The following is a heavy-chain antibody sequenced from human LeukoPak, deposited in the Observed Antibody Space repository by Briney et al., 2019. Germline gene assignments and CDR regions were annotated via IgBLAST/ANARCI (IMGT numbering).Heavy chain of an antibody. Sequence: GGSLRLSCAASGFTFSSYSMNWVRQAPGKGLEWVSSISSSSSYIYYADSVKGRFTISRDNAKNSLYLQIHRPTAEAAGLYYCERASWVSSTDGVRWGQGTLVSVSS. V-gene: IGHV3-21*04. CDR3: ERASWVSSTDGVR. CDR2: ISSSSSYI. J-gene: IGHJ4*02. D-gene: IGHD3-3*01. CDR1: GFTFSSYS.